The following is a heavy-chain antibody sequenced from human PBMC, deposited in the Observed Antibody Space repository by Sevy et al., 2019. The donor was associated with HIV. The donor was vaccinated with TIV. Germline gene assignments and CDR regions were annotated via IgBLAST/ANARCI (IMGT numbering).Heavy chain of an antibody. CDR1: GFTFSSYW. Sequence: GGSLRLSCAASGFTFSSYWMSWVRQAPGKGLEWVANIKQDGSEKYYVDSVKGRFTISRDNAKNSLYLQMNSLRAEDTAVYYCAREPLDLAEPYGMDVWGQGTTVTVSS. V-gene: IGHV3-7*01. J-gene: IGHJ6*02. CDR2: IKQDGSEK. CDR3: AREPLDLAEPYGMDV. D-gene: IGHD6-13*01.